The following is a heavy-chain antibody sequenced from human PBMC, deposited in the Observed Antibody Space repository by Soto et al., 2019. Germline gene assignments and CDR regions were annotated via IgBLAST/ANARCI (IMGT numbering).Heavy chain of an antibody. D-gene: IGHD3-10*01. CDR3: ARGQRGYYGSGSLNYFDY. CDR2: ISYDGSNK. Sequence: QVQLVESGGGVVQPGRSLRLSCAASGFTFSSYAMHWVRQAPGKGLEWVAVISYDGSNKYYADSVKGRFTTSRDNSKNTLYLQMNSLRAEDTAVYYCARGQRGYYGSGSLNYFDYWGQGTLVTVSS. CDR1: GFTFSSYA. J-gene: IGHJ4*02. V-gene: IGHV3-30-3*01.